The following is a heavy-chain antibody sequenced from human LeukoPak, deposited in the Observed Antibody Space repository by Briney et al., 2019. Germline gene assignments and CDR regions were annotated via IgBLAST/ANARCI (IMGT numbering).Heavy chain of an antibody. Sequence: GESLKISCKGSGYTFSSYWIAWVRQMPGKGLEWIGIIYPGDSDTRYSPSFQGQVTISADKSISTAYLQWSSLKASDTAMYYCARHPSDYGDYLYYFDYWGQGALVTVSS. V-gene: IGHV5-51*01. CDR2: IYPGDSDT. CDR3: ARHPSDYGDYLYYFDY. CDR1: GYTFSSYW. D-gene: IGHD4-17*01. J-gene: IGHJ4*02.